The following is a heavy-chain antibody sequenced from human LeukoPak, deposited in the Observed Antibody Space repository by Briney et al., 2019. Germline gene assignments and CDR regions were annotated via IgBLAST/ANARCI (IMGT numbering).Heavy chain of an antibody. CDR3: AREAVAEDAFDI. D-gene: IGHD6-19*01. V-gene: IGHV4-39*07. CDR1: GGCISSSSYY. J-gene: IGHJ3*02. Sequence: PSETLSLTCTVSGGCISSSSYYWGWIRQPPGKGLERIGSVHYGGSTYYNPSLKSRVTISVDTSKNQFSLKLSSVTAADTAVYYCAREAVAEDAFDIWGQGTMVTVSS. CDR2: VHYGGST.